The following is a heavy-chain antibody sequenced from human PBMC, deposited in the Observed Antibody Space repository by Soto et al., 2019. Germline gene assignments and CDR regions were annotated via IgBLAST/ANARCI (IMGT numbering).Heavy chain of an antibody. CDR2: INPNSGGT. J-gene: IGHJ6*02. Sequence: GASVKVSCKASGYTFTGYYMHWVRQAPGQGLEWMGWINPNSGGTNYAQKFQGRVTMTRDTSISTAYMELSRLRSDDTAVYYCARFIPAQFLGMDVWGQGTTVTVSS. CDR1: GYTFTGYY. CDR3: ARFIPAQFLGMDV. V-gene: IGHV1-2*02.